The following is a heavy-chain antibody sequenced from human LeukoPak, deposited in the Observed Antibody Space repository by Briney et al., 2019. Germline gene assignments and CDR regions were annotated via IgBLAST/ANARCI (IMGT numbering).Heavy chain of an antibody. D-gene: IGHD4-17*01. CDR3: ARVAYGDYYFDN. J-gene: IGHJ4*02. CDR1: GGSISSYY. V-gene: IGHV4-4*07. CDR2: IYSSGST. Sequence: SETLSLTCTVSGGSISSYYWSWIRQPAGKGLEWIGRIYSSGSTNYNFSLKSRVTMSVDTSKNQLSLKLNSVTAADTAVYYCARVAYGDYYFDNWGQGTLVTVSS.